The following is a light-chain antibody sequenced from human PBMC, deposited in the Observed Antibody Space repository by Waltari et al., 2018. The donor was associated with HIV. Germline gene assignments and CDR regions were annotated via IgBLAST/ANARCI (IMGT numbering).Light chain of an antibody. CDR2: QER. V-gene: IGLV3-1*01. Sequence: SYDLTQAPSLSVSPGQAAKILCSGFNLSNNYVSWYQQKPGQSPLLLIFQERKRPSGIPERFSGSSAGNTATLTISGTQSVDEADYFCQAWGNNTVVFGGGTKLTVL. J-gene: IGLJ2*01. CDR3: QAWGNNTVV. CDR1: NLSNNY.